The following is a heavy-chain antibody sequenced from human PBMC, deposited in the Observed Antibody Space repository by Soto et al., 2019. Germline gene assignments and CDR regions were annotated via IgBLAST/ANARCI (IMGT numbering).Heavy chain of an antibody. D-gene: IGHD2-2*01. CDR3: ASVPIWCGSSSCYTEGCDS. CDR2: ISAGGSDT. CDR1: GFVFSAYA. Sequence: EVQLLDSGGGWVQPGGSLRLSCVASGFVFSAYAMSWVRQAPGKGLEWVSAISAGGSDTYYADSVKGRFTVSRVNSKNTLYLQMNTLKAADTAIYYCASVPIWCGSSSCYTEGCDSWVQGTLVTVSS. J-gene: IGHJ4*02. V-gene: IGHV3-23*01.